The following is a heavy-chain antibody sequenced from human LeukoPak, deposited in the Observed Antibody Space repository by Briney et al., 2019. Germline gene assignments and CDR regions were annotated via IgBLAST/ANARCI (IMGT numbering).Heavy chain of an antibody. Sequence: ASVKVSCKVSGYTLTELSMHWVRRAPGKGLEWMGGFDPEDGEAIYAQKFQGRVTMTEDTSTDTAYMELSSLRSEDTAVYYCATARRDSSGNYFHDYWGQGTLVTVSS. CDR1: GYTLTELS. CDR3: ATARRDSSGNYFHDY. CDR2: FDPEDGEA. J-gene: IGHJ4*02. V-gene: IGHV1-24*01. D-gene: IGHD3-22*01.